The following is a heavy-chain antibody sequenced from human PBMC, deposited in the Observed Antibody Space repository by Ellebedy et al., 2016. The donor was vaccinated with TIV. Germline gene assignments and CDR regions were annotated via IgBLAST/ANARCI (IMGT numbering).Heavy chain of an antibody. Sequence: GESLKISXAASGFTFSSYWMSWVRQAPGKGLEWVANIKQDGSEKYYVDSVKGRFTISRDNAKNSLYLQMNSLRAEDTAVYYCASVAGAYSSGWYYFDYWGQGTLVTVSS. CDR1: GFTFSSYW. CDR2: IKQDGSEK. J-gene: IGHJ4*02. V-gene: IGHV3-7*03. CDR3: ASVAGAYSSGWYYFDY. D-gene: IGHD6-19*01.